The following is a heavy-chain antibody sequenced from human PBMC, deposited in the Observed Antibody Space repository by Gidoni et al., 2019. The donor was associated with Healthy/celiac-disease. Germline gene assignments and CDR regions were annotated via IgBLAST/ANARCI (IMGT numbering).Heavy chain of an antibody. CDR3: ARDGSGWSSDY. D-gene: IGHD6-19*01. V-gene: IGHV3-30*02. CDR2: IRYDGSNQ. Sequence: QVQLVASGGGVVQPGGSLRLSCAASGFSFSHYGMHRGRQAPGKGLEWVAFIRYDGSNQHYADPVKGRFTISRDNSKNTLYLQMNSLRPEDTAVYYCARDGSGWSSDYWGQGTLVIVSS. CDR1: GFSFSHYG. J-gene: IGHJ4*02.